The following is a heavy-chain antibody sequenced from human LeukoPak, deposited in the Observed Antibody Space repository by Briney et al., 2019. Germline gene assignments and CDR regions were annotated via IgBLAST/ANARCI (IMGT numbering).Heavy chain of an antibody. D-gene: IGHD3-22*01. CDR3: ARVGYDSSGYEGYYFDY. CDR2: IWYDGSNK. Sequence: GGSLRLSCAASGFTLSSYGMHWVRQAPAKGLEGPAVIWYDGSNKYYADSVKGRFTISRDNSKNTLYLQMNSLRAEDTAVYYCARVGYDSSGYEGYYFDYWGQGTLVTVSS. CDR1: GFTLSSYG. J-gene: IGHJ4*02. V-gene: IGHV3-33*01.